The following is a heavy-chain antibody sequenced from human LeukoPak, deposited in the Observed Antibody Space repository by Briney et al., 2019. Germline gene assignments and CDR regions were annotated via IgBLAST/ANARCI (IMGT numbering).Heavy chain of an antibody. CDR1: GYTFTSYA. Sequence: ASVKVSCKASGYTFTSYAIHWVRQAPGQGLEWMGRITPSDGTNYPQKFQGRVAITWDTSITTAYMDLTRLTSDDTAVYYCARDRYGDGFAHLDYWGQGALVTASS. J-gene: IGHJ4*02. D-gene: IGHD5-24*01. CDR2: ITPSDGT. CDR3: ARDRYGDGFAHLDY. V-gene: IGHV1-2*06.